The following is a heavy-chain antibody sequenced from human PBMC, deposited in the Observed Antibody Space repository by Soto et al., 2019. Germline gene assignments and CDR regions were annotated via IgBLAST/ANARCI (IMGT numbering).Heavy chain of an antibody. CDR3: ARRTNGYFAY. CDR1: GFTFSRYA. V-gene: IGHV3-23*01. CDR2: ISGSGDGT. D-gene: IGHD2-8*01. Sequence: GGSLRLSCAASGFTFSRYAMSWVRQAPGKGLEWVSAISGSGDGTYYADSVKGRFTISRDNSKNTLYLEMNSLRAEDTAVYYCARRTNGYFAYWGQGALVTVSS. J-gene: IGHJ4*02.